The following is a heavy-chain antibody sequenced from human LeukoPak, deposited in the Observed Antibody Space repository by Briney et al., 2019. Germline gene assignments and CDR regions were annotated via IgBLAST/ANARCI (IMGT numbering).Heavy chain of an antibody. CDR1: GYTFTSYG. J-gene: IGHJ6*02. D-gene: IGHD1-14*01. V-gene: IGHV1-18*01. CDR2: ISAYNGNT. Sequence: ASVKVSCTASGYTFTSYGISWVRQAPGQGLEWMGWISAYNGNTNYAQKLQGRVTMTTDTSTSTAYMELRSLRSDDTAVYYCARDGKAYYYYYGMDVWGQGTTVTVSS. CDR3: ARDGKAYYYYYGMDV.